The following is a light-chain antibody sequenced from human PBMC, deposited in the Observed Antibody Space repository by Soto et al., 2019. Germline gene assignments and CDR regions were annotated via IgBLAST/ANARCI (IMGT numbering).Light chain of an antibody. CDR3: QKRSGWPLN. V-gene: IGKV3-11*01. CDR1: QRITTY. CDR2: DAY. J-gene: IGKJ4*01. Sequence: ELVLTQSPAILSLAPGERSTLSFRASQRITTYLAWYQQKPGQATRILIYDAYNRATGIPARFSGSGSGTDFTLTISSIEPEDFAFYYCQKRSGWPLNVGGG.